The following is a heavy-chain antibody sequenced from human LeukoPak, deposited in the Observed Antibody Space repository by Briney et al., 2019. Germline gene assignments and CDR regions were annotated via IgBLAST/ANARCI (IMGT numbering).Heavy chain of an antibody. V-gene: IGHV3-30*18. CDR1: GFTFSSYG. CDR2: ISYDGSNK. Sequence: QPGGSLRLSCAASGFTFSSYGMHWVRQAPGKGLEWVAVISYDGSNKYYADSVKGRFTISRDNSKNTLYPQMNSLRAEDTAVYYCAKYGYCSSTSCYKGGFDYWGQGTLVTVSS. CDR3: AKYGYCSSTSCYKGGFDY. J-gene: IGHJ4*02. D-gene: IGHD2-2*03.